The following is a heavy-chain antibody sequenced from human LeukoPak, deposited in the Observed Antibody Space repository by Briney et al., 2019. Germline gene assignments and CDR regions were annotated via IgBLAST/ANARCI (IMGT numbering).Heavy chain of an antibody. D-gene: IGHD2-2*01. CDR3: ARLRSTEAILDY. CDR1: GFTFSDYY. Sequence: PGGSLRLSCAASGFTFSDYYMSWIRQAPGKGLEWVSHISSSSSYTNYADSVKGRFTISRDNAKNSLYLQMNSLRAEDTAVYYCARLRSTEAILDYWGQGTLVTVSS. V-gene: IGHV3-11*03. J-gene: IGHJ4*02. CDR2: ISSSSSYT.